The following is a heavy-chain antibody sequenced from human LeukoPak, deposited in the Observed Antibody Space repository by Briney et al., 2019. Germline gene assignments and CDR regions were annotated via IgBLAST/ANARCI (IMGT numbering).Heavy chain of an antibody. CDR2: IASDGSST. CDR1: GFTFSSYW. CDR3: ARGRPHGNDS. J-gene: IGHJ4*02. V-gene: IGHV3-74*01. D-gene: IGHD4-23*01. Sequence: GGSLRLSCAASGFTFSSYWMNWVRQAPGKGLVWVSRIASDGSSTTYADSVKGRFSISRDNAKNTLYLQMNSLRVEDTAVYYCARGRPHGNDSWGQGTLVTVSS.